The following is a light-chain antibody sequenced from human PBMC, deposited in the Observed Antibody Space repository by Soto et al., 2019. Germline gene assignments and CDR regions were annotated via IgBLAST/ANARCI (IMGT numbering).Light chain of an antibody. J-gene: IGKJ5*01. CDR1: QSVSSSF. CDR2: AAS. CDR3: QQYDNSPIT. Sequence: EIMLTQSPGTLSLSPEEIATLSCMASQSVSSSFLAWYQQKPGQAPRLLIYAASSRATGIPDRFSGSGSGTDFTLTISRLEPEDFAVYYCQQYDNSPITFGQGTRLEI. V-gene: IGKV3-20*01.